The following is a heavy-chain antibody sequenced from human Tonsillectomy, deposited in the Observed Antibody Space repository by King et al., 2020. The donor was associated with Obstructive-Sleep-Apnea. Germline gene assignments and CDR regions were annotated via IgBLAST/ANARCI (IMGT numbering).Heavy chain of an antibody. Sequence: VQLVESGGGVVQPGKSLRLSCAASGFTFSSYGMHWVRQAPGKGLEWVAVISYDGSNTYYADSVKGRFTISRDNSKNTLFLQMNSLRAEDTAVYHCAKDSIGYYYDYWGQGTLVTVSS. J-gene: IGHJ4*02. D-gene: IGHD3-22*01. CDR3: AKDSIGYYYDY. V-gene: IGHV3-30*18. CDR1: GFTFSSYG. CDR2: ISYDGSNT.